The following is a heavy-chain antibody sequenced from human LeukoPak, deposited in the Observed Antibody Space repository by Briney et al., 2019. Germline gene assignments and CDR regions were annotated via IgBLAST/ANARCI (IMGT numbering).Heavy chain of an antibody. J-gene: IGHJ5*02. CDR2: ISWNSGSI. V-gene: IGHV3-9*03. D-gene: IGHD3-10*01. CDR1: GFTFDDYA. CDR3: AKSPGVNSAPFDP. Sequence: GXSLRLSCAASGFTFDDYAMHWVRQAPGKGLEWVSGISWNSGSIEYADSVKGRFTISRDNAKNSLYLQMNSLRAEDMALYYCAKSPGVNSAPFDPWGQGTLVTVSS.